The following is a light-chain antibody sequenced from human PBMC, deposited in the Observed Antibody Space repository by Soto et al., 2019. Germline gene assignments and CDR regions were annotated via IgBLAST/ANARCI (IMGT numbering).Light chain of an antibody. CDR1: RRVSSSF. CDR2: GAS. CDR3: QQYGSSPPLT. Sequence: EIVLTQSPGTLSLSPGGRATLSCRASRRVSSSFLAWYQQKPGQAPRLLIYGASSRATGIPDRFSGSGSGTDFTLTISRLEPEDFAVYYCQQYGSSPPLTFGGGTKVEIK. V-gene: IGKV3-20*01. J-gene: IGKJ4*01.